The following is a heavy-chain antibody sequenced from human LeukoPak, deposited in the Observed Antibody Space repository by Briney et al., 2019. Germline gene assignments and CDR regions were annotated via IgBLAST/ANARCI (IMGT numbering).Heavy chain of an antibody. V-gene: IGHV3-74*01. CDR1: GLTFSSHW. CDR3: VRGNDYGGPHY. CDR2: IDRDGSRI. Sequence: GGSLRLSCAASGLTFSSHWMHWVRQAPGKGLVWVSRIDRDGSRINYADSVKGRFTISRDNGKNTLFLQMNSLRAEDAAVYYCVRGNDYGGPHYWGQGTLVTVSP. D-gene: IGHD4-23*01. J-gene: IGHJ4*02.